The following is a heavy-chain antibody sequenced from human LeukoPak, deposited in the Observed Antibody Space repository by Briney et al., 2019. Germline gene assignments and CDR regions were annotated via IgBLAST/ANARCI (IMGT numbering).Heavy chain of an antibody. V-gene: IGHV4-59*12. D-gene: IGHD3-9*01. CDR3: ARARLLRYFDWLLSSPSDY. Sequence: SETLSLTCTVSGGSISDYYWSWIRQPPGKGLEWIGYFSNSGTNNYNPSLKGRVTMSVDTSKNQFSLKLSSVTAADTAVYYCARARLLRYFDWLLSSPSDYWGQGTLVTVSS. CDR1: GGSISDYY. CDR2: FSNSGTN. J-gene: IGHJ4*02.